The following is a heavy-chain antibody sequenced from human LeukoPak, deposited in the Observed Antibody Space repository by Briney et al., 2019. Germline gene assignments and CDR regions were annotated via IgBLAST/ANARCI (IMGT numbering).Heavy chain of an antibody. CDR3: TTLTVVSNFDY. CDR1: GFSFSVYE. J-gene: IGHJ4*02. CDR2: ISSSGSIT. V-gene: IGHV3-48*03. D-gene: IGHD3-22*01. Sequence: GGPLRLSCAASGFSFSVYEMHWVRQAPGKGLEWISDISSSGSITYYADSVKGRFTISRDNAKRLLFLQMNSLRAEDTAVYYCTTLTVVSNFDYWGQGNLVTVSS.